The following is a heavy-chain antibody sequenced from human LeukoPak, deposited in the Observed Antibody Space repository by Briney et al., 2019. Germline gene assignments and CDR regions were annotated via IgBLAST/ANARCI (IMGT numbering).Heavy chain of an antibody. Sequence: PSETLSLTCIVSGVSINSGNLYWSWIRQPAGKGLEWIGRTHGNGNTDYNPSLKSRVTISVDRSKNQFSLQLNSVTAADTAVYFCARDYRRGAAPDAFDIWGQGTTVTVSS. J-gene: IGHJ3*02. V-gene: IGHV4-61*02. D-gene: IGHD4-11*01. CDR3: ARDYRRGAAPDAFDI. CDR2: THGNGNT. CDR1: GVSINSGNLY.